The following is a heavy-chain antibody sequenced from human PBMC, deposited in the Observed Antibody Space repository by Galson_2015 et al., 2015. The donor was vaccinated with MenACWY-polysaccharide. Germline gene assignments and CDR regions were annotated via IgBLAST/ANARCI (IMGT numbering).Heavy chain of an antibody. Sequence: LSLTCTVSGGSISSSNYYWGWIRQSPEKGLEWIGTISYSGSTYYNPSPKSRVTISVDTSKNQFSLKLSSVTAADTAVYYCASRLAQVGIAGYGYGMDVWGQGTTVTVSS. CDR1: GGSISSSNYY. CDR2: ISYSGST. CDR3: ASRLAQVGIAGYGYGMDV. J-gene: IGHJ6*02. V-gene: IGHV4-39*01. D-gene: IGHD2-15*01.